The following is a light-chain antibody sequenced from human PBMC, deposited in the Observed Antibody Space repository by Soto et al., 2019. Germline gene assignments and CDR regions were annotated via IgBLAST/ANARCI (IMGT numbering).Light chain of an antibody. CDR1: QGIDMF. V-gene: IGKV1-33*01. J-gene: IGKJ5*01. CDR2: DAS. CDR3: KQYVNLPLT. Sequence: DVNMSQSSSSLSASVADRVTITCLASQGIDMFLNWVQQKPGKAPKLLIYDASNLETGVPSRSSGSGSGSDFTFTINCLQPEDIATYYCKQYVNLPLTFGQGTRLEIK.